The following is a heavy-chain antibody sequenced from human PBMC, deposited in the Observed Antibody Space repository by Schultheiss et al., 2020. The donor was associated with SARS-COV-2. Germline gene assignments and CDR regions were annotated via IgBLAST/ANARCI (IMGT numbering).Heavy chain of an antibody. CDR2: IYYSGST. J-gene: IGHJ4*02. CDR3: ARGARHQGWLQFMGY. D-gene: IGHD5-24*01. CDR1: GGSISSYY. V-gene: IGHV4-59*01. Sequence: SETLSLTCTVSGGSISSYYWSWIRQPPGKGLEWIGYIYYSGSTNYNPSLKSRVTISVDTSKNQFSLKLSSVTAADTAVYYCARGARHQGWLQFMGYWGQGTLVTVSS.